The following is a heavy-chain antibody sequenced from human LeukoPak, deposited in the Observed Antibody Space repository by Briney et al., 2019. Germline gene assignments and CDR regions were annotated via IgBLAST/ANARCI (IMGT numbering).Heavy chain of an antibody. V-gene: IGHV3-53*01. CDR1: GFTVSGDY. CDR3: ARHDWFDP. J-gene: IGHJ5*02. D-gene: IGHD3-3*01. CDR2: IYSGGST. Sequence: GGSLRLPCEVSGFTVSGDYMSWVRQAPGKGLEWVSVIYSGGSTYYADSVKGRFTISRDNSKNTLYLQMNSLRAEDTAVYYCARHDWFDPWGQGTLVTVSS.